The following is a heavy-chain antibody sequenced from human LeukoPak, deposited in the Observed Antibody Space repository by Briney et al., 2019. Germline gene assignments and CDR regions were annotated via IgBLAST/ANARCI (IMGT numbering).Heavy chain of an antibody. CDR1: TLTFSIYG. V-gene: IGHV3-30*02. J-gene: IGHJ6*03. D-gene: IGHD3-16*01. CDR2: IRSDGSTT. CDR3: AKGARPDDSTHNYYFYYMDV. Sequence: GDSLTLSCAASTLTFSIYGVHWVRQAPGKGLEWVSFIRSDGSTTYYADSVMGRFTISRDNSKNTVFLQMSSLRPEDTAVYYCAKGARPDDSTHNYYFYYMDVWGKGTTVAVSS.